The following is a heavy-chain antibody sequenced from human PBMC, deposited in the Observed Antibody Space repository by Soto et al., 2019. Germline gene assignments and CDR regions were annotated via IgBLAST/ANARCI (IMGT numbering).Heavy chain of an antibody. CDR2: ISWNSGSI. Sequence: EVQLVESGGSLVQPGRSLRLSCAASGFTFDDNAMHWVRQAPGKGLEWVSGISWNSGSIGYADSVKGRFTISRDNAKNSLYLQMNSLRAEDTALYYRAKDIGFLQQLDSTYFDYWGQGTLVTVSS. CDR1: GFTFDDNA. CDR3: AKDIGFLQQLDSTYFDY. V-gene: IGHV3-9*01. D-gene: IGHD6-6*01. J-gene: IGHJ4*02.